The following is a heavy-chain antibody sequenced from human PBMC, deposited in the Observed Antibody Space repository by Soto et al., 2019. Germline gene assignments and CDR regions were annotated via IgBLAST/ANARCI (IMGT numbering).Heavy chain of an antibody. Sequence: GGSLRLSCAASGFTFSSYGMHWVRQAPGKGLEWVAAIWYSGGSTYYADSVAGRFTISRDNSRHTLYLQMNSLRAEDTAIYYCAKALGRDFSDFDSWGQGTQVTVSS. J-gene: IGHJ4*02. CDR1: GFTFSSYG. CDR2: IWYSGGST. V-gene: IGHV3-23*01. D-gene: IGHD3-10*01. CDR3: AKALGRDFSDFDS.